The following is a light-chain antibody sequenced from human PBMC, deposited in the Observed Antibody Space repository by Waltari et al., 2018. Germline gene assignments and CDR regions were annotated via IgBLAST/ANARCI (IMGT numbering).Light chain of an antibody. CDR2: DVK. CDR3: SSYTSTSTVL. J-gene: IGLJ2*01. V-gene: IGLV2-14*03. Sequence: QSDLSQPASMSGSPGQSITISCTGTSSDVGGYNYVSWYKEYPGKAPKLIIYDVKNRPSGVSNRFSGSKSGNTASLTISGLQAEDEADYYCSSYTSTSTVLFGGGTKVTVL. CDR1: SSDVGGYNY.